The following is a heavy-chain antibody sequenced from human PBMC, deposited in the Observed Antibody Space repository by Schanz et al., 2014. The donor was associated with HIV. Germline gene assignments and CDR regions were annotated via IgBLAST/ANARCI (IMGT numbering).Heavy chain of an antibody. Sequence: EEQLLESGGGSVQRGGSLRLSCAASGFIFSTYAMTWVRQAAGKGLEWVSSISGSGGRTYHADSVKGRFTISRDNSKNTVYLQMNSLRAEDTAVYYCAKTSYGWYFDYWGQGTLVTVSS. CDR2: ISGSGGRT. V-gene: IGHV3-23*01. CDR1: GFIFSTYA. J-gene: IGHJ4*02. CDR3: AKTSYGWYFDY. D-gene: IGHD6-19*01.